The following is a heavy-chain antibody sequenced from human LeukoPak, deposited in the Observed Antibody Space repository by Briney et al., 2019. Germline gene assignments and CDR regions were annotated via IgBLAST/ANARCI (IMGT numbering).Heavy chain of an antibody. J-gene: IGHJ4*02. D-gene: IGHD6-13*01. CDR3: AKDRSSSWAFDY. CDR1: GFTFSSNG. V-gene: IGHV3-30*18. Sequence: GRPLRLSCAASGFTFSSNGMHWVRQAPGKGLEWVAVISYDGSKKYYADSVKGRFTVSRDDSKNTLYLQMNSLRAEDTAVYYCAKDRSSSWAFDYWGQGTLVTVSS. CDR2: ISYDGSKK.